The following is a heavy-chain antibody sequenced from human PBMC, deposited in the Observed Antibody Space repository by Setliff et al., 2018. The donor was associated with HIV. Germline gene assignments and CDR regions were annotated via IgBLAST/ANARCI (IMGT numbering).Heavy chain of an antibody. Sequence: PSETLSLTCAVYGGSLSGYYWRWIRQPPGKGLEWIGDVSHTGSTNYNPSLKSRITISADTPKNQFSLKLSSVTAAGTAVYYCAREGTYSGTYWVRRVASFDIWGQGTMVTVSS. CDR2: VSHTGST. J-gene: IGHJ3*02. D-gene: IGHD1-26*01. V-gene: IGHV4-34*01. CDR1: GGSLSGYY. CDR3: AREGTYSGTYWVRRVASFDI.